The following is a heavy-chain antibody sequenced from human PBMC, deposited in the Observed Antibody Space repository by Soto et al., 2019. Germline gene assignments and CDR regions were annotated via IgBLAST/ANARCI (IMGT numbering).Heavy chain of an antibody. Sequence: GGSLRLSCAASGFTFSSYGMHWVRQAPGKGLERGAVIWYDGSNKYYADTVKGRFTISRDNSKITLYLQMNSMRDEDTAVYYWARGKDVASTPLDIWGQGTRVTV. CDR3: ARGKDVASTPLDI. J-gene: IGHJ3*02. CDR1: GFTFSSYG. CDR2: IWYDGSNK. V-gene: IGHV3-33*01. D-gene: IGHD4-17*01.